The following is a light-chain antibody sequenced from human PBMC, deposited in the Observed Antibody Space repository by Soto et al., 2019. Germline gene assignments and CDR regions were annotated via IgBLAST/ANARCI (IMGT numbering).Light chain of an antibody. CDR1: QFVSSR. CDR2: DTS. CDR3: QEYIQWPPGM. Sequence: DILVTPSPATLSASPGYIVPLSCLSSQFVSSRLAWYQQRPGQVHRLILYDTSNRAPGISDRFSGSGSGTEFTLTIRRLKSEDFAVYYCQEYIQWPPGMFGPGNKGDIK. J-gene: IGKJ3*01. V-gene: IGKV3-15*01.